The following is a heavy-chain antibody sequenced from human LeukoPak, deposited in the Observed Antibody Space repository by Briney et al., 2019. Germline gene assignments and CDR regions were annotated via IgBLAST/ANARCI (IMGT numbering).Heavy chain of an antibody. Sequence: GGSLRLSCSASGFTFSRYSMTWVRQAPGKGLEWVSIISYNDETTYYADSVKGRFTISRDNSKNTLYMELNSLRVDDTAIYYCAKGGTLVTRHLDYWGQGTLVTVSS. V-gene: IGHV3-23*01. CDR1: GFTFSRYS. CDR2: ISYNDETT. CDR3: AKGGTLVTRHLDY. J-gene: IGHJ4*02. D-gene: IGHD4-23*01.